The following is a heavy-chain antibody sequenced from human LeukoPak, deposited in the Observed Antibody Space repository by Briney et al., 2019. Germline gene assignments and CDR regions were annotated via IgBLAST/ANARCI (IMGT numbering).Heavy chain of an antibody. CDR3: ARDYYDSSGYYRGYYYFDY. V-gene: IGHV1-2*06. J-gene: IGHJ4*02. D-gene: IGHD3-22*01. CDR1: GYTFTGYY. CDR2: INPNSGGT. Sequence: ASVKVSCKASGYTFTGYYMHWVRQAPGQGLEWMGRINPNSGGTNYAQKFQGRVTMTRDTSISTAYMELSRLRSDDTAVYYCARDYYDSSGYYRGYYYFDYWGQGTLVTVSS.